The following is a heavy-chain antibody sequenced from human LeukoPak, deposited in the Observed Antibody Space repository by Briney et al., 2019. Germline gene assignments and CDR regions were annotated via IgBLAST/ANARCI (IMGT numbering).Heavy chain of an antibody. CDR2: IYTGDSDT. V-gene: IGHV5-51*01. J-gene: IGHJ4*02. Sequence: GESLKISCKGFGYSFTSYWIGWVRQMPGKGLEWMGIIYTGDSDTRYSPSLQGQVTISADKSISTAYLQWSSLKASDTAIYYCARRDSETKDLDYWGQGTLVTVSS. CDR3: ARRDSETKDLDY. D-gene: IGHD2-15*01. CDR1: GYSFTSYW.